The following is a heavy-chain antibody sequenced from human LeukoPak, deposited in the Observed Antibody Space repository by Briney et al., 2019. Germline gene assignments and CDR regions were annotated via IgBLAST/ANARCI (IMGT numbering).Heavy chain of an antibody. CDR2: ISSSSSYI. V-gene: IGHV3-21*01. Sequence: GGSLRLSCAASGFTSSSYSMNWVRQAPGKGLEWVSSISSSSSYIYYADSVKGRFTISRDNAKNSLYLQMNSLRAEDTAVYYCARKGRGDSSGYPTWGQGTPVTVSS. CDR1: GFTSSSYS. CDR3: ARKGRGDSSGYPT. D-gene: IGHD3-22*01. J-gene: IGHJ5*02.